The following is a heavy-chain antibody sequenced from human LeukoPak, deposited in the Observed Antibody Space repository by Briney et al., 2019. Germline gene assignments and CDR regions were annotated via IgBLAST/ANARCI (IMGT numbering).Heavy chain of an antibody. J-gene: IGHJ5*02. CDR1: GGSFSGYY. CDR2: INHSGST. V-gene: IGHV4-34*01. Sequence: SETLSLTCAVYGGSFSGYYWSWIRQPPGKGLEWIGEINHSGSTNYNPSLKRRVTISVDTSKNQFSLKLSSVTAADTAVYYWARGRNWFDPWGQGTLVTVSS. CDR3: ARGRNWFDP.